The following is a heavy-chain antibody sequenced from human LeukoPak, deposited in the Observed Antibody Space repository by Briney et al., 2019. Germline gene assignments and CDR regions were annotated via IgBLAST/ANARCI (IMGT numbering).Heavy chain of an antibody. V-gene: IGHV3-21*01. Sequence: GGSLRLSCAASGFAFSSYTMNWVRQAPGKGLEWVSSIVKGRFTISRDNAQNSLYLQMNSLRAEDTAVYYCTRGSYGDYEYWGQGTLVTVSS. J-gene: IGHJ4*02. CDR2: I. CDR1: GFAFSSYT. CDR3: TRGSYGDYEY. D-gene: IGHD4-17*01.